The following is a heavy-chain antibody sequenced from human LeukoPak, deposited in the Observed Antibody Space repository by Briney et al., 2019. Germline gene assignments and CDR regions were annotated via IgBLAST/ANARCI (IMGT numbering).Heavy chain of an antibody. CDR3: ARDSPPSIAVAYGIDY. D-gene: IGHD6-19*01. Sequence: GGSPRLSCAASGFTFSSYWMSWVRQAPGKGLEWVANIKQDGSEKYYVDSVKGRFTISRDNAKNSLYLQMNSLRAEDTAVYYCARDSPPSIAVAYGIDYWGQGTLVTVSS. CDR1: GFTFSSYW. J-gene: IGHJ4*02. CDR2: IKQDGSEK. V-gene: IGHV3-7*01.